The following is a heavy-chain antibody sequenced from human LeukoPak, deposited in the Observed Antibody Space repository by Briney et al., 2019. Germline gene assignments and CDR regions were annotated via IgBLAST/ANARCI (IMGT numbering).Heavy chain of an antibody. J-gene: IGHJ4*02. CDR1: GFTFSSYA. CDR3: AKDRSRMNGVVVTAADY. V-gene: IGHV3-23*01. CDR2: ISGSGGST. D-gene: IGHD2-21*02. Sequence: GGSLRLSCAASGFTFSSYAMSWVRQAPGKGLEWVSAISGSGGSTYYADSVKGRFTISRDNSKNTLYPQMNSLRAEDTAVYYCAKDRSRMNGVVVTAADYWGQGTLVTASS.